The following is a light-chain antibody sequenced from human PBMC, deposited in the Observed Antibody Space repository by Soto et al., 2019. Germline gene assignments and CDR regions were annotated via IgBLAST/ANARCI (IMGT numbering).Light chain of an antibody. Sequence: DIQMTQSPPSLSASVGDRVTILCQASQGINIYLNWFHQTPGKAPRLLVYDASTLDTGVSARFSGSGSGTDFRLTIANLQPEDVGTYFCQQYGSFPPSFGQGTKLDI. V-gene: IGKV1-33*01. J-gene: IGKJ2*01. CDR2: DAS. CDR1: QGINIY. CDR3: QQYGSFPPS.